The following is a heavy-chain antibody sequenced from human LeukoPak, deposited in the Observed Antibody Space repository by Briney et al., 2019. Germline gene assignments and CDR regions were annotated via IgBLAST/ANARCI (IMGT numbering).Heavy chain of an antibody. V-gene: IGHV3-9*01. J-gene: IGHJ3*02. D-gene: IGHD5-12*01. CDR1: GFTFDDYA. Sequence: GGSLRLSCAPSGFTFDDYAMHWVREAPGKGLGWVSGISWNSGSIGYADSVKGRFTISRDNAKNSLYLQMNSLRAEDTALYYCAKGPYSGYVTDAFDIWGQGTMVTVSS. CDR2: ISWNSGSI. CDR3: AKGPYSGYVTDAFDI.